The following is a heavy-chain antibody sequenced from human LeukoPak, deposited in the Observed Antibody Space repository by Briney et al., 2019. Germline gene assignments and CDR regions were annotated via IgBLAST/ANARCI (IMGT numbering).Heavy chain of an antibody. CDR3: ARAGGIAAAGYYFDY. D-gene: IGHD6-13*01. Sequence: ASVKVSCKASGYSFTSYHMYWVRQAPGQGLEWMGIINPSDGSATYVQKFQGRVTMTRDTSISTAYMELSRLRSDDTAVYYCARAGGIAAAGYYFDYWGQGTLVTVSS. CDR2: INPSDGSA. J-gene: IGHJ4*02. CDR1: GYSFTSYH. V-gene: IGHV1-46*01.